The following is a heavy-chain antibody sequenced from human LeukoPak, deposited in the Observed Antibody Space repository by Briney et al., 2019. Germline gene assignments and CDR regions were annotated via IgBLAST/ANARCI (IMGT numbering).Heavy chain of an antibody. J-gene: IGHJ4*02. CDR2: FDPEDGET. V-gene: IGHV1-24*01. CDR3: ALRGCSSTSCYHFDY. Sequence: GASVKVSCKVSGYTLTELSMHWVRQAPGKGLEWVGGFDPEDGETIYAQKFQGRVTMTEDTSTDTAYMELSSLRSEDTAVYYCALRGCSSTSCYHFDYWGQGTLVTVSS. CDR1: GYTLTELS. D-gene: IGHD2-2*01.